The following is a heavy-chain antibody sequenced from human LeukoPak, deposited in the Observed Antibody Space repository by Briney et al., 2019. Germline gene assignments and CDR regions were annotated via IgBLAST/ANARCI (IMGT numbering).Heavy chain of an antibody. Sequence: SETLSLTCTVSGGSISSYYWSWIRQPPGKGLEWIGYIYYSGSTNYNPSLKSRVTMSVDTSKNQFSLKLSSVTAADTAVYYCATGRRITLFDYWGQGTLVTVSS. CDR3: ATGRRITLFDY. J-gene: IGHJ4*02. CDR1: GGSISSYY. V-gene: IGHV4-59*12. CDR2: IYYSGST. D-gene: IGHD3-10*01.